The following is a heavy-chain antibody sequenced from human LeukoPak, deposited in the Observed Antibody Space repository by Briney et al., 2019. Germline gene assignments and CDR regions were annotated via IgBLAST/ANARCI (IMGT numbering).Heavy chain of an antibody. J-gene: IGHJ4*02. CDR3: ASSGFLWFGEYRSPLDY. D-gene: IGHD3-10*01. CDR1: GYTSTGYY. Sequence: ASVKVSCKASGYTSTGYYMHWVRQAPGQGLEWMGWINPNSGGTNYAQKFQGRVTMTRDTSISTAYMELSRLRSDDTAVYYCASSGFLWFGEYRSPLDYWGQGTLVTVSS. CDR2: INPNSGGT. V-gene: IGHV1-2*02.